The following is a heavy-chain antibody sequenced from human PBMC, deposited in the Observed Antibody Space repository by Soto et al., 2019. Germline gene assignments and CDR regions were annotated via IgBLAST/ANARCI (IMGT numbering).Heavy chain of an antibody. CDR2: TSGSGGHI. Sequence: EVQLLESGGGLVQPGGSLRLSCAASGFTFGSHAMHWVRQAPGKGLEWVSSTSGSGGHIYYAESVKGRFTISREKSKNTLYLQMNSLRAEDTAVYYCAKWAYDFWSGKVPYFDSWGQGTLVTVSS. J-gene: IGHJ4*02. CDR1: GFTFGSHA. D-gene: IGHD3-3*01. CDR3: AKWAYDFWSGKVPYFDS. V-gene: IGHV3-23*01.